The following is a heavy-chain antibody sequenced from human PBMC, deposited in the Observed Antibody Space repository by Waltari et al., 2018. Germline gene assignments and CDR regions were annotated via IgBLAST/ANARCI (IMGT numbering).Heavy chain of an antibody. CDR1: GGSISSYY. CDR2: IYYSGST. CDR3: ARDKHYDFWSGPYYGMDV. Sequence: QVQLQESGPGLVKPSEPLSLTCTVSGGSISSYYCSWIRQPPGKGLEWIGYIYYSGSTNYNPSLKSRVTISVDTAKNQFSLKLSSVTAADTAVYYCARDKHYDFWSGPYYGMDVWGQGTTVTVSS. D-gene: IGHD3-3*01. J-gene: IGHJ6*02. V-gene: IGHV4-59*01.